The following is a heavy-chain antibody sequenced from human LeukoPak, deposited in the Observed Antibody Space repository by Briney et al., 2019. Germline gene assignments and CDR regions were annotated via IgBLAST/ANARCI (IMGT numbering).Heavy chain of an antibody. CDR1: GFTVSNNY. CDR2: VTGSGGNT. V-gene: IGHV3-23*01. Sequence: PGGSLRLSCAASGFTVSNNYMSWVRQAPGKGLEWVSTVTGSGGNTYYADSVKGRFTISRDNSKSTLYLQMNSLRTDDTAEYYCAKSPQPTVPNHFDYWGQGTLVTVSS. D-gene: IGHD4-11*01. CDR3: AKSPQPTVPNHFDY. J-gene: IGHJ4*02.